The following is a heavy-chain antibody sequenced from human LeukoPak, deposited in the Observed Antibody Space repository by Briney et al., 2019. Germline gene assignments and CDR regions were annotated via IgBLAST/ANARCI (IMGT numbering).Heavy chain of an antibody. Sequence: QPGGSLRLSCAASGFTFSSYEINWVRQAPGKGLEWVSYISSSGSTIYYADSVKGRFTISRDNAKNSLYLQMNSLRAEDTAVYYCAREVPDETAIVYYYYYMDVWGKGTTVTVSS. J-gene: IGHJ6*03. CDR1: GFTFSSYE. V-gene: IGHV3-48*03. D-gene: IGHD1-14*01. CDR2: ISSSGSTI. CDR3: AREVPDETAIVYYYYYMDV.